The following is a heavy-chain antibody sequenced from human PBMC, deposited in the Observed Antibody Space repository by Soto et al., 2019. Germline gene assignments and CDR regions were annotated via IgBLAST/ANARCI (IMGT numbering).Heavy chain of an antibody. CDR1: GYGFTTYG. V-gene: IGHV1-18*01. D-gene: IGHD3-10*01. J-gene: IGHJ4*02. CDR3: ARGRYGAY. Sequence: QVHLVQSGAEVKKPGASVKVSCKGSGYGFTTYGITGVRQAPGQGLEWMAWISAHNGNTNYAQKLQGRVTVTRDTSTSTAYMELRRLRSDNTAVYYCARGRYGAYWGQGALVTVSS. CDR2: ISAHNGNT.